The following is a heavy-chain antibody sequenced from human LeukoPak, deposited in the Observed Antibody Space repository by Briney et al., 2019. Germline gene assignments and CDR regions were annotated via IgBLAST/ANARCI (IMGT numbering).Heavy chain of an antibody. D-gene: IGHD3-16*01. CDR2: LSWNSGSI. V-gene: IGHV3-9*01. CDR1: GFTFDDYA. Sequence: SLRLSCAASGFTFDDYAMHWVRQAPGRGVEWVSGLSWNSGSIGDADSVKGRFTISRDNAKNSLYLQMNSLRAEDTASYYCAKADYDYVWGSYGYWGQGTLVTVSS. CDR3: AKADYDYVWGSYGY. J-gene: IGHJ4*02.